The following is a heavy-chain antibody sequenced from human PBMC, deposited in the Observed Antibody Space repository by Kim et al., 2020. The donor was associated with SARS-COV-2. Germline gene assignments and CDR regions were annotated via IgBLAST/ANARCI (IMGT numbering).Heavy chain of an antibody. Sequence: TYCADSVKGRFTISRDNSKDTLYLQMNSLRAEDTAVYYCAKDSSWLVSDYWGQGTVVTVSS. V-gene: IGHV3-23*01. J-gene: IGHJ4*02. D-gene: IGHD6-13*01. CDR3: AKDSSWLVSDY. CDR2: T.